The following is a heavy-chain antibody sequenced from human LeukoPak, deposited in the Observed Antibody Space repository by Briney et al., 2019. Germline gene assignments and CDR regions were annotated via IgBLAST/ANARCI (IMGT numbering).Heavy chain of an antibody. J-gene: IGHJ3*02. CDR2: IYYSGST. V-gene: IGHV4-59*08. D-gene: IGHD5-24*01. CDR3: ARLNSDAFDI. CDR1: GGSISSYY. Sequence: SETLSLTCTVSGGSISSYYWSWIRQPPGKGLEWIGCIYYSGSTNYNPSLKSRVTISVDTSKNQFSLKLSSVTAADTAVYYCARLNSDAFDIWGQGTMVTVSS.